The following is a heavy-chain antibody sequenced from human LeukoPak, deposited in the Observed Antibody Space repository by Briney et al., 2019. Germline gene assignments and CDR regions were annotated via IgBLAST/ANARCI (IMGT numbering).Heavy chain of an antibody. D-gene: IGHD5-18*01. CDR2: ISYDGSKK. CDR3: AREHVERSDTVMVRGYYFYYMDV. J-gene: IGHJ6*03. Sequence: GGSLRRSCAASGFTFSSYGMQWVRQAPGKGREWVAVISYDGSKKYYADSVKGRFTIDRDKSKNTMYLQRNRRRGEDTDVYYCAREHVERSDTVMVRGYYFYYMDVWGKGTTVTVSS. CDR1: GFTFSSYG. V-gene: IGHV3-30*03.